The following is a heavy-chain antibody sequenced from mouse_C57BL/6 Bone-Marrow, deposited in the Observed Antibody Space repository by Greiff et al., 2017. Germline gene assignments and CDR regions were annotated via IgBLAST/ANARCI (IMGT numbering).Heavy chain of an antibody. V-gene: IGHV1-82*01. Sequence: LKESGPELVKPGASVKISCKASGYAFSSSWMNWVKQRPGKGLEWIGRIYPGDGDTNYNGKFKGKATLTADKSSSTAYMQLSSLTSEDSAVYFCARVLITTVVATDYWGQGTTLTVSS. CDR3: ARVLITTVVATDY. CDR1: GYAFSSSW. CDR2: IYPGDGDT. J-gene: IGHJ2*01. D-gene: IGHD1-1*01.